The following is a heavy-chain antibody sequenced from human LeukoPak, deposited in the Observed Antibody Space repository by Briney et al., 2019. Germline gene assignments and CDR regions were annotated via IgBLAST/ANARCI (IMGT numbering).Heavy chain of an antibody. D-gene: IGHD1-26*01. J-gene: IGHJ4*02. CDR1: GFAFSDDS. Sequence: GGSLRLSCVASGFAFSDDSMNWVRQPPGKGLEWVSSISSTSKYIYYADSVKGRFTISRDNAKNSLYLQMNSLRAEDTAVYYCASGGYSGSYPFDYWGQGALVMVSS. CDR2: ISSTSKYI. V-gene: IGHV3-21*01. CDR3: ASGGYSGSYPFDY.